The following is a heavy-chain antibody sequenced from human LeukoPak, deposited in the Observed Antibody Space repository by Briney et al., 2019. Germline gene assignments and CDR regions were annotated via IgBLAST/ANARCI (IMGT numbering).Heavy chain of an antibody. CDR2: ISGSGGST. D-gene: IGHD2-15*01. V-gene: IGHV3-23*01. J-gene: IGHJ4*02. CDR3: AKRWGYCSGGSCYFDY. Sequence: GGSLRLSCAASGFTFSSYTMSWVRQAPGKGLEWVSAISGSGGSTYYADSVKGRFTISRDNSKNTLYLQMNSLRAEDTAVYYCAKRWGYCSGGSCYFDYWGQGTLVTVSS. CDR1: GFTFSSYT.